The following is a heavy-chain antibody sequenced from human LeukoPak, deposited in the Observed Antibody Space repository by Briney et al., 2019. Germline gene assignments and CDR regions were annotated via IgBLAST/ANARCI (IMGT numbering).Heavy chain of an antibody. CDR1: GGSFSGYY. CDR3: ARGVYVWGSYRGYYFDY. CDR2: INHSGST. Sequence: SETLSLICAVYGGSFSGYYWSWIRQPPGKGLEWIGEINHSGSTNYNPSLKGRVTISVDTSKNQFSLKLSSVTAADTAVYYCARGVYVWGSYRGYYFDYWGQGTLVTVSS. D-gene: IGHD3-16*02. J-gene: IGHJ4*02. V-gene: IGHV4-34*01.